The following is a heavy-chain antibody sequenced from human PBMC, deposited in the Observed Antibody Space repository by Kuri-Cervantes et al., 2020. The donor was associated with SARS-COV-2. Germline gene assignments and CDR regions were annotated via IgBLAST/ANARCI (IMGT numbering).Heavy chain of an antibody. D-gene: IGHD5-12*01. Sequence: GESLKISCAASGFTFSSYAMSWVRQAPGRGLEWVSSISWTGGSTYYADSVKGRFTISRDNSKNTLYLQMNSLRAEDTAVYYCAREGMVATSLGYWGQGTLVTVSS. CDR1: GFTFSSYA. J-gene: IGHJ4*02. CDR2: ISWTGGST. CDR3: AREGMVATSLGY. V-gene: IGHV3-23*01.